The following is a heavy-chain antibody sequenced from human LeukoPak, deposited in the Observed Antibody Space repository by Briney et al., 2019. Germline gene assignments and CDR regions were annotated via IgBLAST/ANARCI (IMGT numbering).Heavy chain of an antibody. V-gene: IGHV3-21*01. CDR2: ISSSSYI. CDR3: VRGLSGTDDF. J-gene: IGHJ4*02. Sequence: GGSLRLSCAASGFTFSSYSMNWVRQAPGKGLEWVSSISSSSYIYYADSVKGRFTISRDNAKNSLYLQMNSLRVEDTAVYFCVRGLSGTDDFWGQGTLVTVSS. CDR1: GFTFSSYS. D-gene: IGHD1-7*01.